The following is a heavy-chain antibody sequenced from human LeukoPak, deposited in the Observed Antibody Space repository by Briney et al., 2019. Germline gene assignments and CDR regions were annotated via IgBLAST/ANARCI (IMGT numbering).Heavy chain of an antibody. J-gene: IGHJ3*02. CDR2: IYHSGST. Sequence: SQTLSLTCTVSGGSISSGDYYWSWIRQPPGKGLEWIGYIYHSGSTYYNPSLKSRVTISVDTSKNQFSLKLSAVTAADTAVYYCARALTSSWLADAFDIWGQGTMVTVSS. CDR3: ARALTSSWLADAFDI. V-gene: IGHV4-30-4*08. D-gene: IGHD6-13*01. CDR1: GGSISSGDYY.